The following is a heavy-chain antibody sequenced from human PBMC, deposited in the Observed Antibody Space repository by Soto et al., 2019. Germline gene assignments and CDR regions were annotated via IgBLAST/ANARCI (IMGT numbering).Heavy chain of an antibody. V-gene: IGHV4-34*01. CDR1: GGSFSGYY. CDR2: INHSGST. CDR3: ARWNRSGYFYNWFDP. D-gene: IGHD3-3*01. J-gene: IGHJ5*02. Sequence: SETLSLTCAVYGGSFSGYYWSWIRQPPEKGLEWIGEINHSGSTNYNPSLKSRVTISVDTSKNQFSLKLSSVTAADTAVYYCARWNRSGYFYNWFDPWGQGTLVTVSS.